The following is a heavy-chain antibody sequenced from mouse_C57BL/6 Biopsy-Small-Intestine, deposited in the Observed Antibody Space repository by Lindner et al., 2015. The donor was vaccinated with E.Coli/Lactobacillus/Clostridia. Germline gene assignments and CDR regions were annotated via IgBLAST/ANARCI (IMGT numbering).Heavy chain of an antibody. D-gene: IGHD3-1*01. CDR1: GFSFNTYA. CDR2: IRSKSNNYAT. CDR3: VRQGAILDFDY. Sequence: VQLQESGGGLVQPKGSLKLSCAASGFSFNTYAMNWVRQAPGKGLEWVARIRSKSNNYATYYADSVKDRFTISRDDSESMLYLQMNNLKTEDTATYYCVRQGAILDFDYWGQGTTLTVSS. V-gene: IGHV10-1*01. J-gene: IGHJ2*01.